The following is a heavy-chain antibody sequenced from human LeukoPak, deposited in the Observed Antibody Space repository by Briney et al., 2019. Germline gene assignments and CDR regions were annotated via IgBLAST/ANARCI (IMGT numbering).Heavy chain of an antibody. J-gene: IGHJ4*02. CDR1: GGSISSGGYY. V-gene: IGHV4-31*03. CDR2: IYYSGST. D-gene: IGHD3-10*01. CDR3: ATTMALARTGFDY. Sequence: SETLSLTCTASGGSISSGGYYWSWIRQHPGKGLEWIGYIYYSGSTYYNPSLKSRVTISVDTSKNQFSLKLSSVTAADTAVYYCATTMALARTGFDYWGQGTLVTVSS.